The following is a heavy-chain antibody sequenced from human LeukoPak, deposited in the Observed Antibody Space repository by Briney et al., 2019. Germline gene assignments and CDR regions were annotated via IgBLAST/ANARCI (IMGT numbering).Heavy chain of an antibody. Sequence: PGGSLRLSCAASGFTFSSSAMSWVRQAPGKGLYWVSAISGSGTGTYYADSVKGRFTISRGNSKNTLYLQMNSLRAEDTAVYYCAKEGGTGTRFDYWGQGTLVTVSS. V-gene: IGHV3-23*01. CDR2: ISGSGTGT. CDR1: GFTFSSSA. J-gene: IGHJ4*02. CDR3: AKEGGTGTRFDY. D-gene: IGHD1-7*01.